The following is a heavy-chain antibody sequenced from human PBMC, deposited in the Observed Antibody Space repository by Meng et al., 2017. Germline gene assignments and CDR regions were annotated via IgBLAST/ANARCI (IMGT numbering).Heavy chain of an antibody. Sequence: QVRLVQSGFEMKKPWASVKFSCKASGYTFTNYAMNWVRQAPGQGLEWMGWINTNTGNPTYAQGFTGRFVFSLDTSVSTAYLQISSPKAEDTAVYYCAREPYGYFTDYWGQGTLVTVSS. CDR1: GYTFTNYA. J-gene: IGHJ4*02. CDR2: INTNTGNP. CDR3: AREPYGYFTDY. V-gene: IGHV7-4-1*02. D-gene: IGHD5-18*01.